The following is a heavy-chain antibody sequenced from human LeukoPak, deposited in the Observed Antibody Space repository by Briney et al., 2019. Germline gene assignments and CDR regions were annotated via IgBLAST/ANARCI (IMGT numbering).Heavy chain of an antibody. Sequence: SETLSLTCTVSGGSISSYYWSWIRQPPGKGLEWIGYIYYSGTTNYNPSLNSRVTISVDTSKNQFSLKLSSVTAADTAVHYCARSDGYSHFDYWGQGTLVTVSS. CDR3: ARSDGYSHFDY. V-gene: IGHV4-59*01. D-gene: IGHD5-24*01. J-gene: IGHJ4*02. CDR1: GGSISSYY. CDR2: IYYSGTT.